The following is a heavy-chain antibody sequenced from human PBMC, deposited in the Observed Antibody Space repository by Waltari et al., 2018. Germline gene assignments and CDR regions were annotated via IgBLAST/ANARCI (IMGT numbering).Heavy chain of an antibody. CDR2: IIPIFGTA. V-gene: IGHV1-69*13. J-gene: IGHJ6*02. D-gene: IGHD6-13*01. CDR3: ARDPSRQQLVTLDYYYYGMDV. Sequence: QVQLVQSGAEVKKPGSSVKVSCKASGGTFSSYAISWVRPAPGQGLAWMGGIIPIFGTANYAQKFQGRVTITADESTSTAYMELSSLRSEDTAVYYCARDPSRQQLVTLDYYYYGMDVWGQGTTVTVSS. CDR1: GGTFSSYA.